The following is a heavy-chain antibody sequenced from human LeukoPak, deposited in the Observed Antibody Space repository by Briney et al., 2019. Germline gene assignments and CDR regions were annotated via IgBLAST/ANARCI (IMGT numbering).Heavy chain of an antibody. Sequence: SETLSLTCGVYGGSLSGYYWSWISQPPGKGLEWIGEITDSGNSDYNPSLKSRVTISIDTSKNEFSLNLRSVTAADTAVYFCARGRIQVWLSVNWFDPWGQGTQVAVS. CDR2: ITDSGNS. D-gene: IGHD3-9*01. J-gene: IGHJ5*02. CDR1: GGSLSGYY. CDR3: ARGRIQVWLSVNWFDP. V-gene: IGHV4-34*01.